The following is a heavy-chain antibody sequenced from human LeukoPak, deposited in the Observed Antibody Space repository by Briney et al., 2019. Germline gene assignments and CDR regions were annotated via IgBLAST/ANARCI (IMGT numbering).Heavy chain of an antibody. CDR2: INPNSGDT. D-gene: IGHD2-2*01. CDR1: GYTFTSYA. Sequence: ASVKVSCKPSGYTFTSYAMNWVRQAPGQGLEWVGWINPNSGDTSYAQTFQGRVTMTRDTSISTAYMELSRLRSDDTAVYYCASGASSRTNSYRYWGQGTLVTVSS. CDR3: ASGASSRTNSYRY. J-gene: IGHJ4*02. V-gene: IGHV1-2*02.